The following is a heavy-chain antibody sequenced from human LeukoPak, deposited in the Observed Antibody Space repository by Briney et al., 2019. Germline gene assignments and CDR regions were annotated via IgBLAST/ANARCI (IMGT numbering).Heavy chain of an antibody. CDR1: GFTFSSYA. CDR3: ARPYYYDSSGHDAFDI. J-gene: IGHJ3*02. Sequence: GGSLRLSCAASGFTFSSYAMSWVRQAPGKGLEWVSVIYSGGSTYYADPVKGRFTISRDNSKNTLYLQMNSLRAEDTAVYYCARPYYYDSSGHDAFDIWGQGTMVTVSS. D-gene: IGHD3-22*01. CDR2: IYSGGST. V-gene: IGHV3-53*01.